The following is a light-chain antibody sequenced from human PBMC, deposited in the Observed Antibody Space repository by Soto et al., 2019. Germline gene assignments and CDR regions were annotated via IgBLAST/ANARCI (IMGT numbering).Light chain of an antibody. J-gene: IGKJ2*01. CDR3: HQYNNWPPRS. CDR1: QSISNN. Sequence: EIVMTQSPATLSVSPGERATLSCRASQSISNNLAWYQQKPGQAPSLLIYVASTRATGIPARFSGSGSGTEFTLTISSLQSEDSAVYYCHQYNNWPPRSFGQGTKLEIK. V-gene: IGKV3-15*01. CDR2: VAS.